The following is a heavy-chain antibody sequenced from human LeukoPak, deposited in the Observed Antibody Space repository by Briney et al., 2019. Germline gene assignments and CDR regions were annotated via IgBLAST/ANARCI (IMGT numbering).Heavy chain of an antibody. V-gene: IGHV3-43*01. Sequence: GGSLRLSCAASGFTFAEYTMHWVRQAPGKGLEWVSLISWNGARIHYGDSVKGRFTISRDNSKNSLYLQMNSLRTEDTALYYCVKDLVAASENVRGWYPMDYWGQGTLVSVSS. CDR2: ISWNGARI. CDR3: VKDLVAASENVRGWYPMDY. J-gene: IGHJ4*02. D-gene: IGHD6-19*01. CDR1: GFTFAEYT.